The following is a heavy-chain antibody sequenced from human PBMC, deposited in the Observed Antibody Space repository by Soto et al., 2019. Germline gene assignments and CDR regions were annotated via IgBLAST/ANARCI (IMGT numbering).Heavy chain of an antibody. D-gene: IGHD3-10*02. V-gene: IGHV3-30-3*01. CDR2: ISYDGSNT. Sequence: LRLSCAASGFTFSRFSMHWVRQAPGKGLAWVAVISYDGSNTHYAESVKGRFNISRDDSKNTVYLQMNKLRGEDSAVYYCARDHGMFLSYYYYGMDVWGQGTTVTVSS. CDR3: ARDHGMFLSYYYYGMDV. CDR1: GFTFSRFS. J-gene: IGHJ6*02.